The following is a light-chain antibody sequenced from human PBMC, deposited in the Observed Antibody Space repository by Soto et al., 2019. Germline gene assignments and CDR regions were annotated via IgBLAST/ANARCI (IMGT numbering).Light chain of an antibody. CDR3: AGLDDSLNGVV. Sequence: QSVLTQPPSASGTPGQRVTISCSGSRSNIGINTVTWYQHLPGTAPKLLIYRNHQRPSGVPDRFSGSKSGTSASLAISGLRSEDEADYYCAGLDDSLNGVVFGGGTKLTVL. J-gene: IGLJ2*01. V-gene: IGLV1-44*01. CDR2: RNH. CDR1: RSNIGINT.